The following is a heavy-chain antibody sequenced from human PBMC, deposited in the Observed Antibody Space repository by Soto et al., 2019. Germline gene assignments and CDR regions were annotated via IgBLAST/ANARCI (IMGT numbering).Heavy chain of an antibody. V-gene: IGHV3-11*01. D-gene: IGHD3-10*01. CDR2: ISSSGSTI. Sequence: GGSLRLSCAASGFTFSDYYMSWIRQAPGKGLEWVSYISSSGSTIYYADSVKGRFTISRDNAKNSLYLQMNSLRAEDTAIYYCAKNNIFEESFFDYWGQGTLVTVSS. J-gene: IGHJ4*02. CDR3: AKNNIFEESFFDY. CDR1: GFTFSDYY.